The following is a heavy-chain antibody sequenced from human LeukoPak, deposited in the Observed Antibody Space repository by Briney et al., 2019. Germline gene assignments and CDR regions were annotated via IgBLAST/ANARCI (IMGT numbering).Heavy chain of an antibody. Sequence: SETLSLTCTVSGGSIGSYYWSWIRQPPGKGLEWIGYIYYSGSASSHPSLKSRVTISVDTSKNQFSLKLSSVTAADTAVYYCARYDILRSVDYWGQGTLVTVSS. V-gene: IGHV4-59*08. CDR1: GGSIGSYY. J-gene: IGHJ4*02. CDR3: ARYDILRSVDY. D-gene: IGHD3-9*01. CDR2: IYYSGSA.